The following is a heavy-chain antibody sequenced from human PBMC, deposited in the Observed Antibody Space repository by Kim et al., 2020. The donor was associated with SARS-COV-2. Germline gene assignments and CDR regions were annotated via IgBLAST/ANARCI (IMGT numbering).Heavy chain of an antibody. D-gene: IGHD2-2*01. CDR1: GLTFRNYG. V-gene: IGHV3-30*18. J-gene: IGHJ5*02. CDR3: AKGPIAVVPGGKMWLDP. Sequence: GGSLRLSCAASGLTFRNYGMHSVRQAPGKGLEWVADISYDGTIQYYGDSVEGRFTISRDNSKNTLYLQMNSLRVEDTAVYYCAKGPIAVVPGGKMWLDPWGQGTLVTVSS. CDR2: ISYDGTIQ.